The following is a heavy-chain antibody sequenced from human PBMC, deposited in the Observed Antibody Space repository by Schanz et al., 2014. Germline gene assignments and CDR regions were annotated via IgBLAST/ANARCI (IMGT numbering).Heavy chain of an antibody. Sequence: QVQLVQSGAEVKKPGASVKVSCKASGYTLSAYSLHWVRQAPGQGLEWLGWMNPNSGNTGYAQKFQGRVTFTADKSTSTAYMELTSLRSEDTAVYYCARGGSMVQEINFAYWGQGSLVTVSS. CDR1: GYTLSAYS. J-gene: IGHJ4*02. CDR3: ARGGSMVQEINFAY. CDR2: MNPNSGNT. V-gene: IGHV1-8*03. D-gene: IGHD3-10*01.